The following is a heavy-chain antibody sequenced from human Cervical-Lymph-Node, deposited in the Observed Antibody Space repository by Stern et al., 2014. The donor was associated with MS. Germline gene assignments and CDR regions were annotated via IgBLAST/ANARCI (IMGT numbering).Heavy chain of an antibody. J-gene: IGHJ5*01. V-gene: IGHV3-7*01. CDR2: IKTDGSEK. CDR1: GFTFSTYW. D-gene: IGHD2-15*01. Sequence: VQLVESGGGLVQPGGSLRLSCAASGFTFSTYWMSWVRQAPGKGLEYIAKIKTDGSEKYYLDSVKGRFTISRDNGNNMLYLQMNSLRVEDTAVYYCARGGRWDLGRGGFDSWGQGTLVTVSS. CDR3: ARGGRWDLGRGGFDS.